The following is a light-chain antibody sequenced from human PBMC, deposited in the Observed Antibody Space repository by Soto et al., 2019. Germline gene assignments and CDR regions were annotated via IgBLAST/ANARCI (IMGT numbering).Light chain of an antibody. J-gene: IGKJ1*01. Sequence: AIRMTQSPSSFSASTGDRVTITCRARQGISSYLAWYQQKPGKATKLLIYAASTLQSGVPSRFSGSGSGTDFTLTISCLQSEDFATYYCQQYYSYPQTFGQGTKVEIK. CDR3: QQYYSYPQT. CDR1: QGISSY. V-gene: IGKV1-8*01. CDR2: AAS.